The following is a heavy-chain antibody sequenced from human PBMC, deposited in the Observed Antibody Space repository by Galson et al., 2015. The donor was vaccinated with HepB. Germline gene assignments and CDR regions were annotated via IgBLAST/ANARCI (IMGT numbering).Heavy chain of an antibody. CDR2: ISANNGNT. J-gene: IGHJ5*02. CDR1: GYTFTSYY. V-gene: IGHV1-18*04. D-gene: IGHD3-10*01. Sequence: SVKVSCKASGYTFTSYYISWVRQAPGQGLEWMGRISANNGNTNYAQKLQGRVTMTTDTSTSTAYMELSSLRSDDTATYYRTRDGYGMVRGGIHYPCWFDPWGQGTLVTVSS. CDR3: TRDGYGMVRGGIHYPCWFDP.